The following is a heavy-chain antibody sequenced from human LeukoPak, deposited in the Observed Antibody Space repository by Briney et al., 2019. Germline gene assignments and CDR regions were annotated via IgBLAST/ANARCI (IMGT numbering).Heavy chain of an antibody. CDR2: ISSSSNAI. J-gene: IGHJ3*02. D-gene: IGHD5-24*01. Sequence: GGSLRLSFAASGFTFSSYTMHWVRQAPGKGLEWVSYISSSSNAIYYADSVKGRFTISRDNARNSLYLQMDSLRDEDTAVYYCARGGQRAFDIWGQGTMVTVSS. CDR3: ARGGQRAFDI. V-gene: IGHV3-48*02. CDR1: GFTFSSYT.